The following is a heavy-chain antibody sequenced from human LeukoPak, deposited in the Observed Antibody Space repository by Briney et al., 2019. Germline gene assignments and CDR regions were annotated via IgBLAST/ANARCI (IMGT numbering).Heavy chain of an antibody. D-gene: IGHD2-15*01. V-gene: IGHV1-69*06. CDR3: ARDGTLDDYSFRPINWFDP. CDR1: GGTFSSYA. Sequence: GSSVKVSCKASGGTFSSYAISWVRQAPGQGLEWMGGIIPIFGTANYAQKFQGRVTITADKSTSTAYMELSSLRSEDTAVYYCARDGTLDDYSFRPINWFDPWGQGTLVTVSS. CDR2: IIPIFGTA. J-gene: IGHJ5*02.